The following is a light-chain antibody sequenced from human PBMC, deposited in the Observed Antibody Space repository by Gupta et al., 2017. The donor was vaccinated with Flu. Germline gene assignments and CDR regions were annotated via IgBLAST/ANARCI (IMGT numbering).Light chain of an antibody. CDR2: GAS. CDR1: QSVSTN. V-gene: IGKV3-15*01. J-gene: IGKJ1*01. Sequence: PATLSGSPGERAPLSCRASQSVSTNLAWYQQKPGQAPRLLISGASSLATGIPARFSGSGSGTEFSLTISSLQSEDFAVYWCQQYNFWPGTFGQGTKVEVK. CDR3: QQYNFWPGT.